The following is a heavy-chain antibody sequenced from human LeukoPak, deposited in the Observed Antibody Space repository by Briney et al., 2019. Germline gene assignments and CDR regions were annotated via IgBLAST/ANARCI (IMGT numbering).Heavy chain of an antibody. CDR1: GGSISSGVCF. CDR2: IYYTGST. V-gene: IGHV4-31*03. J-gene: IGHJ4*02. CDR3: ARTVYSSSWYFDY. Sequence: SETLSLTCTVSGGSISSGVCFWSWIRQHPGKDLEWIGYIYYTGSTYYNPSLKSRVAMSLDTSKNQFSLKLSSVTAADTAVYYCARTVYSSSWYFDYWGQGTLVTVSS. D-gene: IGHD6-13*01.